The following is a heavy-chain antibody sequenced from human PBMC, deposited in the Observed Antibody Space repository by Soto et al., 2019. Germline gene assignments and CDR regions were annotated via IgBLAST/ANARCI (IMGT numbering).Heavy chain of an antibody. CDR1: GFTFSSYG. Sequence: GSLRLSCAASGFTFSSYGMHWVRQAPGKGLEWVAVIWYDGSNKYYADSVKGRFTISRDNSKNTLYLQMNSLRAEDTAVYYCAKPSGYCSGGSCYSPHRGWFDPWGQGTLVTVAS. CDR3: AKPSGYCSGGSCYSPHRGWFDP. J-gene: IGHJ5*02. D-gene: IGHD2-15*01. V-gene: IGHV3-33*06. CDR2: IWYDGSNK.